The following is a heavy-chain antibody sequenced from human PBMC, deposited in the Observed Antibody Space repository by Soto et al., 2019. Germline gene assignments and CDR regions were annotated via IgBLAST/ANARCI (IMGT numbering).Heavy chain of an antibody. V-gene: IGHV1-69*19. CDR2: IIPIFGTA. J-gene: IGHJ4*02. Sequence: QVQLVQSGAEVKKPGSSVKVSCKASGGTFSSYAISWVRQAPGQGLEWMGGIIPIFGTANYAQKFQGRVTITADECTSTAYMELSSRRSEDTAVYYCARVGLYCSGGSCYSFDYWGQGTLVTVSS. D-gene: IGHD2-15*01. CDR1: GGTFSSYA. CDR3: ARVGLYCSGGSCYSFDY.